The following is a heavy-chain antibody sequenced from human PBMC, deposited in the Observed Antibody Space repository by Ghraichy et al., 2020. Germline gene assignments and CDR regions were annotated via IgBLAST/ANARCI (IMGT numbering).Heavy chain of an antibody. D-gene: IGHD3-10*01. CDR1: GGSISSGGYS. J-gene: IGHJ5*02. CDR2: IYHSGST. V-gene: IGHV4-30-2*01. CDR3: ARGGFMGFGAFDP. Sequence: SETLSLTCAVSGGSISSGGYSWSWIRQPPGKGLEWIGYIYHSGSTYYNPSLKSRVTISVDRSKNQFSLNLSSVTAADTAVYYCARGGFMGFGAFDPWGQGTLVTVSS.